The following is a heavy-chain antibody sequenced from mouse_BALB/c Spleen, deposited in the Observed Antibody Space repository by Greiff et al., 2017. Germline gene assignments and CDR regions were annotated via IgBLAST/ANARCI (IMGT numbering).Heavy chain of an antibody. CDR2: IWAGGST. CDR3: ARGGGVYGNFYAMDY. D-gene: IGHD2-1*01. V-gene: IGHV2-9*02. CDR1: GFSLTSYG. J-gene: IGHJ4*01. Sequence: VKLMESGPGLVAPSQSLSITCTVSGFSLTSYGVHWVRQPPGKGLEWLGVIWAGGSTNYNSALMSRLSISKDNSKSQVFLKMNSLQTDDTAMYYCARGGGVYGNFYAMDYWGQGTSVTVSS.